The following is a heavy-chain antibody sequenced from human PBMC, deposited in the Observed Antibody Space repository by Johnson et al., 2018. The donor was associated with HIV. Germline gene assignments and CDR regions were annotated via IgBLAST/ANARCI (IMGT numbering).Heavy chain of an antibody. V-gene: IGHV3-30*04. CDR2: ISSDGSNN. D-gene: IGHD5-12*01. J-gene: IGHJ3*02. Sequence: QVQLVESGGGVVQPGRSLRLSSAASGFTFSSYAMHWVRQAPGKGLEWVAVISSDGSNNYYADSVKGRFTISRDDSKNTAYLQMNSLKTEDTAVYYCTSEWDIVATISPDAFDIWGQGTMVTVSS. CDR1: GFTFSSYA. CDR3: TSEWDIVATISPDAFDI.